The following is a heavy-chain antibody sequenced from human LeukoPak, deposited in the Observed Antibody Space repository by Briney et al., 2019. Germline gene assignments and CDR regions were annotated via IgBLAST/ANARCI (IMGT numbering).Heavy chain of an antibody. V-gene: IGHV4-61*01. CDR1: GGSVSSGISY. CDR2: ISDSGGS. D-gene: IGHD6-13*01. CDR3: GRVPAAGTGPDY. J-gene: IGHJ4*02. Sequence: SETLSLTCSVTGGSVSSGISYWSWIRQPPGEGLEWIAYISDSGGSDYNRPLRGRVTISLDTSKNQFSLRLTSVTAADTAVYYCGRVPAAGTGPDYWGQGTLVTVSS.